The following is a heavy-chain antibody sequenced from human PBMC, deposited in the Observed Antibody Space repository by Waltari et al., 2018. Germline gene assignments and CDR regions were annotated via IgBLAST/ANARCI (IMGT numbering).Heavy chain of an antibody. CDR3: ARDLIGEGDYYYGMDV. D-gene: IGHD3-10*01. Sequence: EVQLVESGGGLVKPGGSLRLSCEASGFTFSSYSMHWVRKAPGKGLEWVSSISSSSSYIYYADSVKGRFTISRDKAKNSLYLQMNSLRAEDTAVYYCARDLIGEGDYYYGMDVWGQGTTVTVSS. CDR2: ISSSSSYI. V-gene: IGHV3-21*01. J-gene: IGHJ6*02. CDR1: GFTFSSYS.